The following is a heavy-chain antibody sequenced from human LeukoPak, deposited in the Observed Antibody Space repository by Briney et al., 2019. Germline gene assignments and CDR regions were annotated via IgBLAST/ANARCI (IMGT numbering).Heavy chain of an antibody. J-gene: IGHJ3*02. Sequence: PGGSLRLSCAASGFTFSSYWMHWVRQAPGKGLVWVSRINTDGSSTSYADSVKGRFTISRDNAKNTLYLQMNSLRAEDTAVYYCARAPDEGAFDIWGQGTMVTVSS. CDR2: INTDGSST. CDR1: GFTFSSYW. CDR3: ARAPDEGAFDI. V-gene: IGHV3-74*01. D-gene: IGHD1-14*01.